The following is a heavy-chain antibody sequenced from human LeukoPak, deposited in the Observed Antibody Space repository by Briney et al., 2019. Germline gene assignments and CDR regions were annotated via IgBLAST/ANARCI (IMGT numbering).Heavy chain of an antibody. CDR1: GGSFSGYY. D-gene: IGHD5-18*01. CDR3: ARDRDTRTLDV. V-gene: IGHV4-34*01. J-gene: IGHJ6*02. Sequence: SETLSLTCAVYGGSFSGYYWSWIRQPPGNGLEWIGEINHSGSTNYNPSLKSRVTISVDTSKNQFSLKLSSVTAADTAVYYCARDRDTRTLDVWGQGTTVTVSS. CDR2: INHSGST.